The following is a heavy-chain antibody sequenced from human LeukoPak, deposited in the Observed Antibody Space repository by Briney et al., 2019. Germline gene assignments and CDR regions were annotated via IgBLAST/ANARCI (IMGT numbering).Heavy chain of an antibody. CDR2: MNPNSGNT. CDR3: ARGRALQLPYANWFDP. J-gene: IGHJ5*02. CDR1: GYTFTSYD. Sequence: GASVKVSCKASGYTFTSYDINWVRQATGQGLEWMGWMNPNSGNTGYAQKFQGRVTITRNTSISTAYMELSSLRSEDTAVYYCARGRALQLPYANWFDPWGQGTLVTVSS. D-gene: IGHD2-2*01. V-gene: IGHV1-8*03.